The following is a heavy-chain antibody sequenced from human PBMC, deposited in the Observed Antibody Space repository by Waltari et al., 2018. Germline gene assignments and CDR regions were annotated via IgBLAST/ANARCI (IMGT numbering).Heavy chain of an antibody. CDR3: ARGRTDFDY. V-gene: IGHV3-7*01. D-gene: IGHD2-8*02. J-gene: IGHJ4*02. CDR2: IKQDGSEK. CDR1: GFTFRSYW. Sequence: EVQLVESGGGLVQPGGSLRLSCAAFGFTFRSYWMNWVRQAPGKGLEWVGNIKQDGSEKYYVDSVKGRFTISRDNAKNSLYLQMNSLRAEDTAVYYCARGRTDFDYWGQGTLVTVSS.